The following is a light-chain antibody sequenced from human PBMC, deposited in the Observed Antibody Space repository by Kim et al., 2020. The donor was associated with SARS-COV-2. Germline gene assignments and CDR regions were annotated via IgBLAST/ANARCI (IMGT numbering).Light chain of an antibody. Sequence: ASVGDRVTITYRASQNIRIYLNWYQQKPGKAPNLLIHDASSLQSGVPSRFSGSGSGTDFTLSISSLQPEDFAIYYCQQSYATPVTFGGGTKVDIK. V-gene: IGKV1-39*01. CDR3: QQSYATPVT. CDR1: QNIRIY. J-gene: IGKJ4*01. CDR2: DAS.